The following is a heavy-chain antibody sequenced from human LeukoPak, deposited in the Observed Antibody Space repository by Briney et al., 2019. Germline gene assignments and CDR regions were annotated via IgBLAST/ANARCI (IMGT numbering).Heavy chain of an antibody. Sequence: ASVKVSCKASGYTFTSYGISWVRQAPGQGLEWMGWISAYNGNTNYAQKLQGRVTMTTGTSTSTAYMELRSLRSDDTAVYYCARGGVYCSSTSCYRSWFDPWGQGTLVTVSS. CDR3: ARGGVYCSSTSCYRSWFDP. D-gene: IGHD2-2*01. CDR2: ISAYNGNT. V-gene: IGHV1-18*01. CDR1: GYTFTSYG. J-gene: IGHJ5*02.